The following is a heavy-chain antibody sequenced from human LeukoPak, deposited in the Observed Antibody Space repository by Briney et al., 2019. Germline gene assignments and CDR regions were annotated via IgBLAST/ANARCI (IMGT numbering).Heavy chain of an antibody. CDR1: GFTFSSYA. Sequence: PGGSLRLSCSASGFTFSSYAMHWVRQAPGKGLEYVSAISSNGGSTYYADSVKGRFTISRDNSKNTLYLQMSSLRAEDTAVYYCVAHPRGSWSYSTAVYWGQGTLVTVSS. CDR2: ISSNGGST. CDR3: VAHPRGSWSYSTAVY. V-gene: IGHV3-64D*06. D-gene: IGHD1-26*01. J-gene: IGHJ4*02.